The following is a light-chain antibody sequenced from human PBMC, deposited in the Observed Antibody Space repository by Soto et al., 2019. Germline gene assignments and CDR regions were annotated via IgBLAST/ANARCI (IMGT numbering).Light chain of an antibody. V-gene: IGKV3-20*01. CDR3: QQYGTSPQT. J-gene: IGKJ1*01. CDR1: LSVSNNY. Sequence: EIVLTQSPGTLSVSPGERATLYCRASLSVSNNYLAWYQQKPGQPPRLLIYGASRGATGIPDRFSGSGSGTDFTLTISRLEPEDFAVYYCQQYGTSPQTFGQGTKVEVK. CDR2: GAS.